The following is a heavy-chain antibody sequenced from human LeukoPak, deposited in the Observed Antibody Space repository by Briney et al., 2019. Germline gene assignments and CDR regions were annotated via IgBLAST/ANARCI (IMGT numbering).Heavy chain of an antibody. V-gene: IGHV3-23*01. J-gene: IGHJ6*02. D-gene: IGHD3-10*01. Sequence: GGSLRLSCAASGFTFSSYAMSWVRQAPGKGLEWVSAISGSGGSTYYADSVKGRFTISRDNSKNTLYLQMNSLRAEDTAVYYCAKAMVRGVIITYYYGMDVWGQGTTVTVSS. CDR3: AKAMVRGVIITYYYGMDV. CDR2: ISGSGGST. CDR1: GFTFSSYA.